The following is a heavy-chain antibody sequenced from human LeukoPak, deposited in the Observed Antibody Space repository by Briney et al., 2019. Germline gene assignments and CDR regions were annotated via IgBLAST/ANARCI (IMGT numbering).Heavy chain of an antibody. D-gene: IGHD6-6*01. V-gene: IGHV3-30*03. CDR3: ASLFLCYGCSSSSDSFNI. CDR2: ISYDERNK. CDR1: GFTFSSCG. J-gene: IGHJ3*02. Sequence: GGSLRLSCAASGFTFSSCGMHWVRQAPGKGLEWVAVISYDERNKYYADSVKGRFTISRDNSKNTLYLQMNSLRAEDTAVYYCASLFLCYGCSSSSDSFNIWGQGTMVTVSS.